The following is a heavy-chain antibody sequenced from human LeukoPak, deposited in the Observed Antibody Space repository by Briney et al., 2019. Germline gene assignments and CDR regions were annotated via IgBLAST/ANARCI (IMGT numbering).Heavy chain of an antibody. Sequence: ASVKASCKASGYTFTGYYMHWVRQAPGQGLEWMGWINPNSGGTNYAQKFQGRVTMTRDTSISTAYMELSRLRSDDTAVYYCARIPYGSGSYHYFDYWGQGTLVTVSS. CDR3: ARIPYGSGSYHYFDY. CDR1: GYTFTGYY. D-gene: IGHD3-10*01. J-gene: IGHJ4*02. V-gene: IGHV1-2*02. CDR2: INPNSGGT.